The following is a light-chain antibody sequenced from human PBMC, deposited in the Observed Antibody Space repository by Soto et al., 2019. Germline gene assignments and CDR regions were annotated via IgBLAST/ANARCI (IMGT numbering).Light chain of an antibody. J-gene: IGKJ1*01. Sequence: IPMTQSPSTPSRSVGGRVTITFRASQTISSWLAWYQQKPGKAPKLLIYKASTLKSGVPSRFSGSGSGTEFTLTISSLQPDDFATYYCQHYNSYSEAFGQGTKVDIK. CDR3: QHYNSYSEA. CDR2: KAS. V-gene: IGKV1-5*03. CDR1: QTISSW.